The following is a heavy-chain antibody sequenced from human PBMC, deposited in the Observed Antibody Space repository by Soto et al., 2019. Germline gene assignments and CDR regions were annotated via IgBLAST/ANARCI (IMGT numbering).Heavy chain of an antibody. CDR3: AKETDDIINWFDP. Sequence: GGSLRLSCAASGFTFSSYGMHWVRQAPGKGLEWVAVISYDGSNKYYADSVKGRFTISRDNSKNTLYLQMNSLRAEDTAVYYWAKETDDIINWFDPWGQGTLVTVSS. J-gene: IGHJ5*02. CDR2: ISYDGSNK. V-gene: IGHV3-30*18. CDR1: GFTFSSYG. D-gene: IGHD3-9*01.